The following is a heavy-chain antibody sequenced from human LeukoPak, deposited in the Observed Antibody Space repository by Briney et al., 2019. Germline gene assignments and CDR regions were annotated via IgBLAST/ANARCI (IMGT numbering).Heavy chain of an antibody. CDR3: AKGPSSSWSNWFDP. CDR1: GFAFSSYA. V-gene: IGHV3-23*01. Sequence: PGGSLRLSCAASGFAFSSYAMSWVRQAPGKGLEWVSAISGSGGSTYYADSVKGRFTISRDNSKNTLYLQMNSLRAEDTAVYYCAKGPSSSWSNWFDPWGQGTLVTVSS. CDR2: ISGSGGST. J-gene: IGHJ5*02. D-gene: IGHD6-13*01.